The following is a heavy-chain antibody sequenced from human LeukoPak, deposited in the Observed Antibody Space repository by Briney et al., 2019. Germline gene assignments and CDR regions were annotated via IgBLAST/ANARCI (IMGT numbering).Heavy chain of an antibody. J-gene: IGHJ4*02. CDR1: GFTFSSYA. D-gene: IGHD3-10*01. CDR3: ARDQNTYYYGSGSSDY. CDR2: ISYDGSNK. Sequence: PGRSLRLSCAASGFTFSSYAMHWVRQAPGKGLEWVAVISYDGSNKYYADSVKGRFTISRDNSRNTLYLQMNSLRAEDTAVYYCARDQNTYYYGSGSSDYWGQGTLVTVSS. V-gene: IGHV3-30-3*01.